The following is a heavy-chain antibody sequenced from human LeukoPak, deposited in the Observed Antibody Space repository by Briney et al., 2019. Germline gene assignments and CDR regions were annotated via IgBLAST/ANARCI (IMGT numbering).Heavy chain of an antibody. J-gene: IGHJ5*02. CDR3: ARGFLEWLLPTRFDP. CDR1: GGSISSDY. Sequence: SETLSLTCTVSGGSISSDYWSWIRQPPGKGLEWIGYIYYSGSTNYNPSLKSRVTISVDTSKNQFSLKLSSVTAADTAVYYCARGFLEWLLPTRFDPWGQGTLVTVSS. CDR2: IYYSGST. D-gene: IGHD3-3*01. V-gene: IGHV4-59*01.